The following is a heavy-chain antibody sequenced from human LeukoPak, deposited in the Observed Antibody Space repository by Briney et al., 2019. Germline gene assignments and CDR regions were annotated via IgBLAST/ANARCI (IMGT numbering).Heavy chain of an antibody. D-gene: IGHD2-8*01. CDR3: ARAPMGVRWFDP. CDR2: IYYSGST. J-gene: IGHJ5*02. Sequence: SETLSLTCAVSGGSISSDGYSWSWIRQPPGKGLEWIGYIYYSGSTYYNPSLKSRVTISVDTSKNQSSLKLSSVTAADTAVYYCARAPMGVRWFDPWGQGTLVTVSS. CDR1: GGSISSDGYS. V-gene: IGHV4-30-4*07.